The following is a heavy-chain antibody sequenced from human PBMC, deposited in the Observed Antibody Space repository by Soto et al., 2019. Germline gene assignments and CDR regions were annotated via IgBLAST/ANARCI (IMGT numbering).Heavy chain of an antibody. CDR3: ATVVSITIFGVVTPGHMDNWFDP. J-gene: IGHJ5*02. V-gene: IGHV1-24*01. D-gene: IGHD3-3*01. Sequence: ASVKVSCKVSGYTLTELSMHWVRQAPGKGLEWMGGFDPEDGETIYAQKFQGRVTMTEDTSTDTAYMELSSLRSEDTAVYYCATVVSITIFGVVTPGHMDNWFDPWGQGTLVTVSS. CDR2: FDPEDGET. CDR1: GYTLTELS.